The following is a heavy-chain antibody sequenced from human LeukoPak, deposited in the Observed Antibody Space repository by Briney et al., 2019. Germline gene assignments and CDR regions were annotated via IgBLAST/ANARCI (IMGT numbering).Heavy chain of an antibody. CDR1: GFTFSTYN. D-gene: IGHD2/OR15-2a*01. CDR3: ASFSIRTGAYYLDV. V-gene: IGHV3-48*04. CDR2: ISPRGTTR. Sequence: PGGSLRLSCVAPGFTFSTYNMNWVRQAPGKGMEWVSHISPRGTTRYYADSVKGRFTISRDNAKNSLYLKMSSLRVEDSPVYYCASFSIRTGAYYLDVWGKGTTVAVSS. J-gene: IGHJ6*03.